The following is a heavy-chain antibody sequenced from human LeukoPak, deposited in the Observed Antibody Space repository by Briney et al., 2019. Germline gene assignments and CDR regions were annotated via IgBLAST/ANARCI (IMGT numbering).Heavy chain of an antibody. Sequence: GASVKLSCKASGYTFTIYDINWVRQAAGQGIEWMGWMNPDSGNTDFAQKFQGRVTMTRNTSISTAYMELSSLTSEDTAVYYCAVHLPGDYLDPWGQGTLVTVSS. CDR3: AVHLPGDYLDP. D-gene: IGHD4-17*01. CDR1: GYTFTIYD. CDR2: MNPDSGNT. V-gene: IGHV1-8*01. J-gene: IGHJ5*02.